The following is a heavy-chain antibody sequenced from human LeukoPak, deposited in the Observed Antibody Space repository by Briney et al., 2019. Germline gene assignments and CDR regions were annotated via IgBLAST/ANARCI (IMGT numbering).Heavy chain of an antibody. Sequence: SGPTLVNPTQTLTLTCTFSGFSLSTSGMRVSWIRQPPGQALEWLARIDWDDDKFYSTSLKTRLTISKDTSKNQVVLTMTNMDPVDTATYYCARTRGYSYGYGFDYWGQGTLVTVSS. CDR1: GFSLSTSGMR. J-gene: IGHJ4*02. D-gene: IGHD5-18*01. V-gene: IGHV2-70*04. CDR2: IDWDDDK. CDR3: ARTRGYSYGYGFDY.